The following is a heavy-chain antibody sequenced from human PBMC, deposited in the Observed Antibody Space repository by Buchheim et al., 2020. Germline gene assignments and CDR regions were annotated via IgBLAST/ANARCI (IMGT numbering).Heavy chain of an antibody. CDR2: VYPGDSDT. V-gene: IGHV5-51*01. CDR1: GYSFTNYW. D-gene: IGHD2-2*01. CDR3: VRGLGHCTSATCRIFDS. Sequence: EVQLVQSRVEVKKPGESLKISCEGSGYSFTNYWIGWVRQMSGNGLEWMGSVYPGDSDTRYSPSFQGQVTISADKSLSTAYLQGSRLKASDTAMYYCVRGLGHCTSATCRIFDSWGQGTL. J-gene: IGHJ4*02.